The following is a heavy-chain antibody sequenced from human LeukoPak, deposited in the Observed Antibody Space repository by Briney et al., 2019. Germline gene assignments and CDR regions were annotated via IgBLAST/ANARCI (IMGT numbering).Heavy chain of an antibody. V-gene: IGHV1-18*01. CDR3: ARDRLVQGVISSPEY. CDR2: IATYNGYT. Sequence: ASVMVSCKASGYTFTSHGVSWVRQAPGQGLEYMGWIATYNGYTHYAQKFQGRVTLTTDTSTSTAYMEMSSLRSDDTAVYYCARDRLVQGVISSPEYWGQGTLVTVSS. D-gene: IGHD3-10*01. CDR1: GYTFTSHG. J-gene: IGHJ4*02.